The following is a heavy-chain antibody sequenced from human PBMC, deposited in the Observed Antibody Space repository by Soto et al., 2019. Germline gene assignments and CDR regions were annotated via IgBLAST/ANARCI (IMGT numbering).Heavy chain of an antibody. Sequence: GGSLRLSCAASGFTVSSNYMSWVRQAPGKGLEWVSVIYSGGSTYYADSVKGRFTISRDNSKNTLYLQMNSLRAEDTAVYYCARDLYYYGSGESHAFDIWGQGTMVTVSS. CDR1: GFTVSSNY. J-gene: IGHJ3*02. CDR2: IYSGGST. V-gene: IGHV3-53*01. CDR3: ARDLYYYGSGESHAFDI. D-gene: IGHD3-10*01.